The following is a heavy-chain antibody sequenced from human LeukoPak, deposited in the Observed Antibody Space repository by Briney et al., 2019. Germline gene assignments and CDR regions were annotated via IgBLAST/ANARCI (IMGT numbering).Heavy chain of an antibody. CDR2: IYYSGST. Sequence: SETLSLTCTVSGGSISSYYWSWIRQPPGKGLEWIGYIYYSGSTNYNPSLKSRVTISVDTSKNQYSLKLSSVTAADTAVYYCARDYYYYMDVWGKGTTVTVSS. V-gene: IGHV4-59*01. CDR3: ARDYYYYMDV. J-gene: IGHJ6*03. CDR1: GGSISSYY.